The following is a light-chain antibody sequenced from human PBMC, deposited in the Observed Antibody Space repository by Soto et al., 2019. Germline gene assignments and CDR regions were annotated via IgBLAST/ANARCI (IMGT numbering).Light chain of an antibody. Sequence: QSVLTQPRSVPGSPGQSVTISCTGTSSDVGLYNYVSWYQQHPGKAPKLIIYDVSKRPSGVPDRFSGSKSGNTASLTISGLQAEDEGEYFCCSYGGSYTPYVFGTGTKLTV. CDR1: SSDVGLYNY. CDR2: DVS. CDR3: CSYGGSYTPYV. V-gene: IGLV2-11*01. J-gene: IGLJ1*01.